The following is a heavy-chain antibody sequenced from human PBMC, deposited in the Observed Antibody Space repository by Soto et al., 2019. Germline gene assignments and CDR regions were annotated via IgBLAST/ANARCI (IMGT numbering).Heavy chain of an antibody. CDR2: ISATGGTS. Sequence: EVQLLESGGGLVQPGGSLRLSCAASGVTLSDYAMTWVRQAPGKGLEWVSTISATGGTSYYADSVKGRFTISRDNSKNMVYLQMNSLRSRDTAVYYCAKDLPLQELGYYYYYFMDVWGKGTTVTVSS. D-gene: IGHD6-13*01. J-gene: IGHJ6*03. CDR3: AKDLPLQELGYYYYYFMDV. V-gene: IGHV3-23*01. CDR1: GVTLSDYA.